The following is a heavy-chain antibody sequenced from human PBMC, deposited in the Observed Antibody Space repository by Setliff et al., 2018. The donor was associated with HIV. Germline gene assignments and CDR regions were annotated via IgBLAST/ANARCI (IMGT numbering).Heavy chain of an antibody. CDR1: GYTFTTYG. D-gene: IGHD6-19*01. CDR2: ISTYNGNT. Sequence: GASVKVSCKASGYTFTTYGMNWVRQAPGQGPEWMGWISTYNGNTGYAQKFQGRVTMTRNTSISTAYMELSSLRSEDTAVYYCARQGDSGWYFPNYYYYYGMDVWGQGTTVTSP. J-gene: IGHJ6*02. V-gene: IGHV1-8*02. CDR3: ARQGDSGWYFPNYYYYYGMDV.